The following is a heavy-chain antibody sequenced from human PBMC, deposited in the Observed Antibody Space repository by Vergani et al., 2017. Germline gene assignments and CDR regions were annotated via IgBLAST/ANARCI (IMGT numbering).Heavy chain of an antibody. J-gene: IGHJ5*02. D-gene: IGHD1-1*01. Sequence: QVQLQESGPGLVKPSETLSLTCTVSGGSVSSGSYYWSWIRQPPGKGLEWIGYIYYSGSTNYNPSLKSRVTISVDTSKNQFSLKLSSVTAADTAVYYCARGRTRLNWFDPWGQGTLVTVSS. CDR1: GGSVSSGSYY. CDR3: ARGRTRLNWFDP. V-gene: IGHV4-61*01. CDR2: IYYSGST.